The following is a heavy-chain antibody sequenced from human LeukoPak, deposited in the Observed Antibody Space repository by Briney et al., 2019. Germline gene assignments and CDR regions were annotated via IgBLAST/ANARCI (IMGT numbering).Heavy chain of an antibody. CDR1: GGTFSSYA. J-gene: IGHJ4*02. CDR2: IIPIFGTA. Sequence: SVKVSCKASGGTFSSYAISWVRQAPGQGLEWMEGIIPIFGTANYAQKFQGRVTITADESTSTAYMELSSLRSEDTAVYYCASRYCSSTSCSAGYFDYWGQGTLVTVSS. CDR3: ASRYCSSTSCSAGYFDY. V-gene: IGHV1-69*13. D-gene: IGHD2-2*01.